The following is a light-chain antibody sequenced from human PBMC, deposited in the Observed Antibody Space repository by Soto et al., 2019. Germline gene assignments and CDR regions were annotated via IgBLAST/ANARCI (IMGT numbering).Light chain of an antibody. CDR2: DAS. V-gene: IGKV1-33*01. Sequence: DIQMTQSPSSLSASVGDRVTNTCKASPDISNYLNWYQQKPGKAPKLLIYDASNLETGVPSRFSGSGSGTDFTFTISSLQPEDIATYYCQQYDNLPVTFGPGTKVDIK. CDR3: QQYDNLPVT. J-gene: IGKJ3*01. CDR1: PDISNY.